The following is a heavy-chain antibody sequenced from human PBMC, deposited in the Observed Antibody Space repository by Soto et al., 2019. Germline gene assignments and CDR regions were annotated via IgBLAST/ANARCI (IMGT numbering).Heavy chain of an antibody. J-gene: IGHJ4*02. CDR2: IHYSGST. D-gene: IGHD4-4*01. Sequence: SETLSLTGTVCGGAISSYYWSWIRQPPGKGLEWIGYIHYSGSTNYKPSLKSRVNISVDTSKKQFSLKLRSVTAAETAVYYCASCNSGLCDYSGQGTLVTVSS. CDR1: GGAISSYY. CDR3: ASCNSGLCDY. V-gene: IGHV4-59*01.